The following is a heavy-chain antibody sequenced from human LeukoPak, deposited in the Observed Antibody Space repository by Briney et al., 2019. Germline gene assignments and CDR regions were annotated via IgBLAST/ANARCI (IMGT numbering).Heavy chain of an antibody. D-gene: IGHD6-19*01. V-gene: IGHV3-49*04. Sequence: PGRSLRLSCTASGFTFGDYAMSWVRQAPGKGLEWVGFIRSKAYGGTTEYAASVKGRFTISRDDSKSIAYLQMNSLKTEDTAVYYCTRAGVSSGWYNYYYYMDVWGKGTTVTISS. CDR3: TRAGVSSGWYNYYYYMDV. CDR2: IRSKAYGGTT. CDR1: GFTFGDYA. J-gene: IGHJ6*03.